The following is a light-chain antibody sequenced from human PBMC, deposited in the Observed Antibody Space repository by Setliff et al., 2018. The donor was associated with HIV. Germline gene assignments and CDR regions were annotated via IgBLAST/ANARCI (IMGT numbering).Light chain of an antibody. V-gene: IGLV2-14*01. CDR2: EVR. Sequence: QSALTQPASVSGSPGQSITISCTGTSSDVGGYTYVSWYQQHPGKAPKLIIFEVRNRPSGVSNRFSGSKSGNTASLTISGLQAEDEGDYYCSSYAISNTLLFGTGTKVTVL. CDR1: SSDVGGYTY. J-gene: IGLJ1*01. CDR3: SSYAISNTLL.